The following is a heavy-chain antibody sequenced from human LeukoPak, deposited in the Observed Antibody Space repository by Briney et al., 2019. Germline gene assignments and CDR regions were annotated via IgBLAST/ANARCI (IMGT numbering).Heavy chain of an antibody. D-gene: IGHD1-26*01. CDR3: ARSGTVGAMPV. J-gene: IGHJ4*02. Sequence: SETLSLTCTVSGGSLSNYYWSWIRLPPGKGLEWIGYIYFSGSTNYNLSLKSRLTISVDTSKNQFSLKLSSVTAADTAVYYCARSGTVGAMPVWGQGTLVTVSS. CDR2: IYFSGST. CDR1: GGSLSNYY. V-gene: IGHV4-59*08.